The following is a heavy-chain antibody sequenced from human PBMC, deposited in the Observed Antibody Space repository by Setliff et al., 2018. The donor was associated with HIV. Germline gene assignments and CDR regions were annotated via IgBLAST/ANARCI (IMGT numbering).Heavy chain of an antibody. CDR2: INAGNGNT. D-gene: IGHD4-17*01. Sequence: ASVKVSCKASGYTFTSYAMHWVRQAPGQRLEWMGWINAGNGNTKYSQKFQGRVTMTKHTSISTAYLELSSLRSEDTAVYYCARGSFFGDYGNYYYYALDVWGQGTTVTVSS. CDR3: ARGSFFGDYGNYYYYALDV. J-gene: IGHJ6*02. V-gene: IGHV1-3*01. CDR1: GYTFTSYA.